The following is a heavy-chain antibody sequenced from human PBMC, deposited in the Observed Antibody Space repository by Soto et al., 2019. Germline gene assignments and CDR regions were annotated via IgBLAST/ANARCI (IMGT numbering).Heavy chain of an antibody. D-gene: IGHD3-3*01. CDR3: VKETLNYDFWSGYDDAFDI. Sequence: GGSLRLSCSASGFTFSSYAMHWVRQAPGKGLEYVSAISSNGGSTYYADSVKGRFTISGDNSKNTLYLQMSSLRAEDTAVYYCVKETLNYDFWSGYDDAFDIWGQGTMVT. CDR1: GFTFSSYA. CDR2: ISSNGGST. V-gene: IGHV3-64D*08. J-gene: IGHJ3*02.